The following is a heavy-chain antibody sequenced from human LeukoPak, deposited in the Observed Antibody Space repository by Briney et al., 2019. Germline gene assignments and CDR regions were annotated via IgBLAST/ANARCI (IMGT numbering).Heavy chain of an antibody. Sequence: SETLSLTCTVSGGSVRSYYWSWIRQPPGKGLEWIGYIYYSGSTNYNPSLKSRVTISVDTSKNQFSLKLSSVTAADTAVYYCAREGTDQYYYYYMDVWGKGTTVTVSS. CDR2: IYYSGST. D-gene: IGHD3-10*01. V-gene: IGHV4-59*02. J-gene: IGHJ6*03. CDR3: AREGTDQYYYYYMDV. CDR1: GGSVRSYY.